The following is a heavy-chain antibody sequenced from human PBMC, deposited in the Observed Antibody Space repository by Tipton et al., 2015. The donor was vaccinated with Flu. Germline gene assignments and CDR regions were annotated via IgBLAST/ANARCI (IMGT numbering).Heavy chain of an antibody. J-gene: IGHJ6*03. CDR1: GGSISSYY. CDR3: ARGAAAGAGYYCYYYMDV. V-gene: IGHV4-59*01. CDR2: IYYSGST. D-gene: IGHD6-13*01. Sequence: TLSLTCTVSGGSISSYYWSWIRQPPGKGLEWIGYIYYSGSTNYNPSLKSRVTISVDTSKNQFSLKLSSVTAADTAVYYCARGAAAGAGYYCYYYMDVWGKGTTVTVSS.